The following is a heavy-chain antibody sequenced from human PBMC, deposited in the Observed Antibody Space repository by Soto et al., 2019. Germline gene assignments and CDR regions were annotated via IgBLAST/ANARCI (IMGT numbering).Heavy chain of an antibody. V-gene: IGHV1-8*02. CDR3: ARGIGTIFGGGYMDV. Sequence: ASVKVSCKASGYTFTSYGISWVRQAPGQGLEWMGWINANSGNTGYAQKIQGRVTMTRNTSISTAYMELSSLRSEDTAVYYCARGIGTIFGGGYMDVWGKGTTVTVSS. CDR1: GYTFTSYG. J-gene: IGHJ6*03. CDR2: INANSGNT. D-gene: IGHD3-3*01.